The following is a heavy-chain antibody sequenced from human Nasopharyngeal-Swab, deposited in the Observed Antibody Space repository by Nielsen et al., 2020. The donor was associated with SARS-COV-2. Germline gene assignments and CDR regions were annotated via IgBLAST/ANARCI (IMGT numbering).Heavy chain of an antibody. Sequence: GASLQISCAASGFTFSSYAMSWVRQAPGKGLEWVSAISGSGGSTYCADSVKGRFTISRDNSKNTLYLQMNSLRAEDTAVYYCANHRDYGETYYYMDVWGKGTTVTVSS. D-gene: IGHD4-17*01. CDR3: ANHRDYGETYYYMDV. CDR1: GFTFSSYA. V-gene: IGHV3-23*01. CDR2: ISGSGGST. J-gene: IGHJ6*03.